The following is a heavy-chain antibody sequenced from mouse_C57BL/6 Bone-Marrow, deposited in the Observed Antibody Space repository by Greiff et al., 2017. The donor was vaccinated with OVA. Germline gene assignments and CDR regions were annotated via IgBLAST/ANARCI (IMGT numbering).Heavy chain of an antibody. D-gene: IGHD1-1*01. CDR2: INSDGGST. J-gene: IGHJ4*01. CDR3: ARHHYYGRRDYAMDY. Sequence: EVMLVESGGGLVQPGESLKLSCESNEYEFPSHDMSWVRKTPEKRLELVAAINSDGGSTYYPDTMERRFIISRDNTKKTLYLQMSSLRSEDTALYYCARHHYYGRRDYAMDYWGQGTSVTVSS. V-gene: IGHV5-2*01. CDR1: EYEFPSHD.